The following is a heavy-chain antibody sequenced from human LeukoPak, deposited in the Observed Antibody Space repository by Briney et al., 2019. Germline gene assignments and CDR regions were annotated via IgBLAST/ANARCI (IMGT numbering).Heavy chain of an antibody. CDR3: ARGPRGCYYFYFDY. V-gene: IGHV1-69*04. CDR2: IIPILGIA. J-gene: IGHJ4*02. D-gene: IGHD1-26*01. Sequence: ASVKVSCKASGGTFSSYAISWVRQAPGQGLEWMGRIIPILGIANYAQKFQGRVTITADKSTSTAYMELSSLRSEDTAVYYCARGPRGCYYFYFDYWGQGTLVTVSS. CDR1: GGTFSSYA.